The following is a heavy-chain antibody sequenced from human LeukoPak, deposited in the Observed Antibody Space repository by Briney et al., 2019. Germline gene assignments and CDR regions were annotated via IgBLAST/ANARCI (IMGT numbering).Heavy chain of an antibody. Sequence: ASVEVSCKASGYTFTIYDINWVRQATGQGLEWMGWMNPNSGNTGYAQKFQGRVTMTRNTSISTAYMELSSLRSEDTAVYYCARALRMYYYGSGSYRYYMDVWGKGTTVTVSS. CDR1: GYTFTIYD. CDR3: ARALRMYYYGSGSYRYYMDV. V-gene: IGHV1-8*01. J-gene: IGHJ6*03. D-gene: IGHD3-10*01. CDR2: MNPNSGNT.